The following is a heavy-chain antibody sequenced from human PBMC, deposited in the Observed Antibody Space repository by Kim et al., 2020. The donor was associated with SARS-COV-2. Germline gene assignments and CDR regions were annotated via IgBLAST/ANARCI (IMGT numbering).Heavy chain of an antibody. CDR2: INHSGST. V-gene: IGHV4-34*01. Sequence: SETLSLTCAVYGGSFSGYYWSWIRQPPGKGLEWIGEINHSGSTNYNPSLKSRVTISVDTSKNQFSLKLSSVTAADTAVYYCARGYSSSWYGVFYYYYGMGVWGQGTTVTVSS. J-gene: IGHJ6*02. CDR1: GGSFSGYY. D-gene: IGHD6-13*01. CDR3: ARGYSSSWYGVFYYYYGMGV.